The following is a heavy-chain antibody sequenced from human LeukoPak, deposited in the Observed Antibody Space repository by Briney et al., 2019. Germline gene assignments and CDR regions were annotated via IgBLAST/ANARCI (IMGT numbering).Heavy chain of an antibody. CDR1: GFTFSNYW. Sequence: GGSLRLSCAASGFTFSNYWINWVRQAPGKGLEWVANIKEDVSQKYYVESVKGRFTVSRDNAKNSVYLQVSSLRDADTGVYYCARGLNTSPGIDYWGQGTLVTV. J-gene: IGHJ4*02. CDR2: IKEDVSQK. D-gene: IGHD3-16*01. CDR3: ARGLNTSPGIDY. V-gene: IGHV3-7*01.